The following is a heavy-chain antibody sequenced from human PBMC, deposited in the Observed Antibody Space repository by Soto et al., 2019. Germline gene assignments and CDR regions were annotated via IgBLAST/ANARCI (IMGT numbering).Heavy chain of an antibody. V-gene: IGHV3-7*05. Sequence: EVQLVESGGSLVQPGGSLRLSCTASGFALSAYWMTWVRQTPGKRLEWVAYIRQDGGETYYVDSVRGRFTISRDNAKNSLYLQTSSVRADDTAVYYCARMSIGSYSFELWGQGTQVTVAS. CDR2: IRQDGGET. CDR1: GFALSAYW. CDR3: ARMSIGSYSFEL. D-gene: IGHD3-10*01. J-gene: IGHJ4*02.